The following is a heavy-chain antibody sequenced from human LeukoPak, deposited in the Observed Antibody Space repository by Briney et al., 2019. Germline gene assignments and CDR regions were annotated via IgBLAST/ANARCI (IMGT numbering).Heavy chain of an antibody. D-gene: IGHD1-14*01. CDR3: AREGGARNRLPDAFDI. CDR2: TYYRSKWYN. Sequence: SQTLSLTCAISGDSVSSNSAAWNWIRQSPSRGLEWLGRTYYRSKWYNDYAVSVKSRITINPDTSKNQFSLQLNSVTPEDTAVYYCAREGGARNRLPDAFDIWGQGTMVTVSS. J-gene: IGHJ3*02. V-gene: IGHV6-1*01. CDR1: GDSVSSNSAA.